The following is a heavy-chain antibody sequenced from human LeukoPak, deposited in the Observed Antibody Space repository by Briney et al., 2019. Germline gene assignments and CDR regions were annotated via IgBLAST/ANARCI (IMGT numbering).Heavy chain of an antibody. CDR3: ARDLDSYGTFDY. Sequence: SVKVSCKASGGTFSSYAISWVRQAPGQGLEWMGRIIPIFGTADYAQKFQGRVTITTDESTSTAYMELSNLRSEDTAVYYCARDLDSYGTFDYWGQGTLVTVSS. CDR1: GGTFSSYA. J-gene: IGHJ4*02. V-gene: IGHV1-69*05. CDR2: IIPIFGTA. D-gene: IGHD5-18*01.